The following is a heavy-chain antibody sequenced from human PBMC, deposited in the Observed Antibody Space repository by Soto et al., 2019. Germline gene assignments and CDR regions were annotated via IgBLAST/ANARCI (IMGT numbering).Heavy chain of an antibody. V-gene: IGHV4-4*07. Sequence: SETLSLTCTVSAGSISTYYWSWIRQPAGKELEWIGHVFTSGTTNYTPSLKSRVSMSLDTAKNQFSLKLRSVTAADTAVYYCARDNSGFWVGYFDSWGQGKMVTVSS. D-gene: IGHD3-3*01. CDR3: ARDNSGFWVGYFDS. J-gene: IGHJ4*02. CDR2: VFTSGTT. CDR1: AGSISTYY.